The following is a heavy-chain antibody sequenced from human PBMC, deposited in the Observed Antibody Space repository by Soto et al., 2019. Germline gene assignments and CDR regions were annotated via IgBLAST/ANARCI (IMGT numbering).Heavy chain of an antibody. CDR3: ASQKLDVPAFFDY. D-gene: IGHD1-7*01. Sequence: SETLSLTCSVSGGSISSGPYSWGWIRQPPGKGLEWIGTFRYSGRTYYSPSLESRVTISVDTSKNQFSLKVSSVTAADTAVYYCASQKLDVPAFFDYWGQGTLVTVSS. CDR2: FRYSGRT. V-gene: IGHV4-39*01. CDR1: GGSISSGPYS. J-gene: IGHJ4*02.